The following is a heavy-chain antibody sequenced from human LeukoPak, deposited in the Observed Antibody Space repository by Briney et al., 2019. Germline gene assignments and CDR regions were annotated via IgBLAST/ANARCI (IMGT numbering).Heavy chain of an antibody. CDR1: GGSISSYY. V-gene: IGHV4-59*01. Sequence: PSETLSLTCTVSGGSISSYYWNWIRQPPGKGLEWIGYIYYSGSTNYNPSLKSRVTISVDTSKNQFSLKLSSATATDTAMYYCARGDDYKSTLFDYWGQGTLVTSSS. J-gene: IGHJ4*02. CDR2: IYYSGST. D-gene: IGHD5-12*01. CDR3: ARGDDYKSTLFDY.